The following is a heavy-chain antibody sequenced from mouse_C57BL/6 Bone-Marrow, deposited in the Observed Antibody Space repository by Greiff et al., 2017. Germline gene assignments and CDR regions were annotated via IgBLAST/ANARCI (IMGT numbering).Heavy chain of an antibody. D-gene: IGHD2-5*01. V-gene: IGHV1-4*01. CDR1: GYTFTSYT. J-gene: IGHJ3*01. Sequence: VQGVESGAELARPGASVKMSCKASGYTFTSYTMHWVKQRPGQGLEWIGYINPSSGYTKYNQKFKDKATLTADKSSSTAYMQLSSLTSEDSAVYYCARTYYSNFGFAYWGQGTLVTVSA. CDR2: INPSSGYT. CDR3: ARTYYSNFGFAY.